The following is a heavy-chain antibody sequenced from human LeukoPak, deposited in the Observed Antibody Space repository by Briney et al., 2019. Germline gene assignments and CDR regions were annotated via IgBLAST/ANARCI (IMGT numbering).Heavy chain of an antibody. V-gene: IGHV4-59*08. Sequence: PSETLSLTCTVSGGSISSYYWSWIRQPPGKGLEWIGYIYYSGSTNYNPSLKSRVTISVDTSKNQFSLKLSSVTAADTAVYYCARHIYRSPFDYWGQGTLVTVSS. CDR3: ARHIYRSPFDY. CDR1: GGSISSYY. J-gene: IGHJ4*02. CDR2: IYYSGST. D-gene: IGHD3-9*01.